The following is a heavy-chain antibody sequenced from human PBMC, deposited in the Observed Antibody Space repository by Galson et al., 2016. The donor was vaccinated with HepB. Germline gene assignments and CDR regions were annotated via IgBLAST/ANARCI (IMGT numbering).Heavy chain of an antibody. CDR1: GGSFSSFG. D-gene: IGHD3-10*01. J-gene: IGHJ4*02. CDR3: ARPAARGIFFHF. Sequence: SVKVSCKASGGSFSSFGTSWVRQAPGQGPEWMGEIIPFFGTTNYAPKFQGRVTISADISTSTVYMEMSSLTSDDTAMYYCARPAARGIFFHFWGQGPVVTVSS. CDR2: IIPFFGTT. V-gene: IGHV1-69*06.